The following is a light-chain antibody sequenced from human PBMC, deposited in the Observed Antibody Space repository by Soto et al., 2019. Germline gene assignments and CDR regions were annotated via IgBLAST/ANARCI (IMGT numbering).Light chain of an antibody. CDR3: HQRTIWPPTPT. CDR2: DAS. CDR1: QSVSGS. J-gene: IGKJ4*01. Sequence: EIVLTQSPATLSLSPGERATLFCRASQSVSGSLAWYQQKPGQAPRLVIFDASNRATDIPDRFSGSGSGTDFTLTISSLEPEDFAVYFCHQRTIWPPTPTFGGGTKVEIK. V-gene: IGKV3-11*01.